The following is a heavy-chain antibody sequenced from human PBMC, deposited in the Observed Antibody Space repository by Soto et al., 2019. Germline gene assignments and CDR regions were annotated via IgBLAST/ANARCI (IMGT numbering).Heavy chain of an antibody. CDR2: IWYDGSNK. V-gene: IGHV3-33*01. CDR1: GFTFSSYG. J-gene: IGHJ6*02. CDR3: ARDRVATRGPYYYYGMDV. Sequence: VQLVESGGGVVQPGRSLRLSCAASGFTFSSYGMHWVRQAPGKGLEWVAVIWYDGSNKYYADSVKGRFTISRDNSKNTLYLQMNSLRAEDTAVYYCARDRVATRGPYYYYGMDVWGQGTTVTVSS. D-gene: IGHD5-12*01.